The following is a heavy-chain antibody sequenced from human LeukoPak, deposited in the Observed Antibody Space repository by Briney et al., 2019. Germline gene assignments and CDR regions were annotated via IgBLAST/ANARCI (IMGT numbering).Heavy chain of an antibody. J-gene: IGHJ4*02. CDR2: IYYSGRT. V-gene: IGHV4-59*01. D-gene: IGHD5-18*01. CDR3: ARGVQLWPHFDY. CDR1: GGSISSYY. Sequence: PSETLSLTCTVSGGSISSYYWSWIRQPPGKGLEWIGYIYYSGRTNYNPSLRSRVTISVGTSKNQFSLKLSSVTAADTAVYYCARGVQLWPHFDYWGQGTLVTVSS.